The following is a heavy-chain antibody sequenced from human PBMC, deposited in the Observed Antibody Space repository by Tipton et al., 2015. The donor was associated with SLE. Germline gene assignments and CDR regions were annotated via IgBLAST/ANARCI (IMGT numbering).Heavy chain of an antibody. J-gene: IGHJ6*03. CDR1: GGSISSGSYY. V-gene: IGHV4-39*07. CDR2: IYYSGST. Sequence: TLSLTCTVSGGSISSGSYYWSWIRQPAGKGLEWIGSIYYSGSTYYNPSLKSRVTISVDTSKNQFSLKLSSVTAADTAVYYCAREMYSSGDYYFYYMDVWGKGTTVTVSS. D-gene: IGHD6-19*01. CDR3: AREMYSSGDYYFYYMDV.